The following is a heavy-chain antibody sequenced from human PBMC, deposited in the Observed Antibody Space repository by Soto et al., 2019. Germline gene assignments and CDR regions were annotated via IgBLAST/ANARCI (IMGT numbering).Heavy chain of an antibody. Sequence: SETLSLTCTVSGGSISSYYWSWIRQPPGKGLEWIGYIYYSGSTNYNPSLKSRVTISVDTSKNQFSLKLSSVTAADTAVYYCARESVAGGYWGQGTLVTVSS. CDR2: IYYSGST. CDR1: GGSISSYY. D-gene: IGHD6-19*01. J-gene: IGHJ4*02. V-gene: IGHV4-59*01. CDR3: ARESVAGGY.